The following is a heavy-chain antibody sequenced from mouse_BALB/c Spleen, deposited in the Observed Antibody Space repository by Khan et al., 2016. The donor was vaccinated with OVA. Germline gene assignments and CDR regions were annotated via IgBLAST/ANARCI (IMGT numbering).Heavy chain of an antibody. CDR3: ARRRTTMIMTGFAY. D-gene: IGHD2-4*01. Sequence: EVQLVESGGGLVKPGGSLKLSCVVSGFNFSSYGMSWVRQTPEKRLEWVATISGGGTYTFYSDSAKGRFTISRDNAKNNLYLQMSSLRSEDTALYYWARRRTTMIMTGFAYWGQGTLITVSA. CDR1: GFNFSSYG. V-gene: IGHV5-9-2*01. J-gene: IGHJ3*01. CDR2: ISGGGTYT.